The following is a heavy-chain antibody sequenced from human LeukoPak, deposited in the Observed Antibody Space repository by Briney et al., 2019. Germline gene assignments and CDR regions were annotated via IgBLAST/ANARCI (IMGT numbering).Heavy chain of an antibody. CDR1: GFTFSDYY. V-gene: IGHV3-11*01. D-gene: IGHD6-19*01. J-gene: IGHJ4*02. CDR2: VSSSGSTI. Sequence: PGGSLRLSCAASGFTFSDYYMSWIRQAPGKGLERVSYVSSSGSTIYYANSGKGRFTISRDNAKNSLYLQMNSLRAEDTAVYYCATSVAGLRYFDYWGQGTLVTVSS. CDR3: ATSVAGLRYFDY.